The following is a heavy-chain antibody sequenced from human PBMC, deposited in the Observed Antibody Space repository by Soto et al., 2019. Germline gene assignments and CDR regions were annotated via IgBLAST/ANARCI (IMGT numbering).Heavy chain of an antibody. CDR1: GGTFSSYA. J-gene: IGHJ6*02. Sequence: QVQLVQSGAEVKKPGSSVKVSCKANGGTFSSYAMSWVRQAPGQGLEWMGGIIPIFGTANYAQKFQGRVTITADESTSTAYMELSSLRSEDTAVYSCARASGQLGRGYYYYGMDVWGQGTTVTVSS. V-gene: IGHV1-69*12. D-gene: IGHD6-13*01. CDR2: IIPIFGTA. CDR3: ARASGQLGRGYYYYGMDV.